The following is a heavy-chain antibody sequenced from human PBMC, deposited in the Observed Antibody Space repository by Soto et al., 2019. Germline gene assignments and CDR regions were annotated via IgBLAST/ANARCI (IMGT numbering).Heavy chain of an antibody. Sequence: SETLSLTCTVSGGSISSSSYYWGWIRQPPGKGLEWIGSIYYSGSTYYNPSLKSRVTISVDTSKNQFSLKLSSVTAADTAVYYCARKMDYGGSIDYWGQGTLVTVSS. CDR3: ARKMDYGGSIDY. V-gene: IGHV4-39*01. J-gene: IGHJ4*02. CDR2: IYYSGST. CDR1: GGSISSSSYY. D-gene: IGHD4-17*01.